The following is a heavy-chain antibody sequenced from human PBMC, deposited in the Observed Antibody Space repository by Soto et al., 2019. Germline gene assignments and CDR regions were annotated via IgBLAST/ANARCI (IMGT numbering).Heavy chain of an antibody. CDR2: ISYDGSNK. Sequence: GGSLRLSCAASGFTFSSYAMHWVRQAPGKGLEWVAVISYDGSNKYYADSVKGRFTISRDNSKNTLYLQMNSLRAEDTAVYYCARGPLRSLGNYYYGMDVWGQGTTVTVSS. CDR3: ARGPLRSLGNYYYGMDV. V-gene: IGHV3-30-3*01. CDR1: GFTFSSYA. D-gene: IGHD7-27*01. J-gene: IGHJ6*02.